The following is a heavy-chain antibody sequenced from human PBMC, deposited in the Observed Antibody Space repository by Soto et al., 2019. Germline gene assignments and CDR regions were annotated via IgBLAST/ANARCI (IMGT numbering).Heavy chain of an antibody. D-gene: IGHD3-10*01. J-gene: IGHJ3*02. CDR2: IYSVGNS. CDR3: ARENYYGSGMGAFDI. V-gene: IGHV3-66*01. CDR1: GFTVSSNY. Sequence: EVHVVESGGGSVQPGGSLRLSCAASGFTVSSNYMSWVRQAPGKGLEWVSVIYSVGNSYYADSVKGRFTISRDNSKNTRDLQMNSLRVEDTAVCYCARENYYGSGMGAFDIWGQGTVVTVSS.